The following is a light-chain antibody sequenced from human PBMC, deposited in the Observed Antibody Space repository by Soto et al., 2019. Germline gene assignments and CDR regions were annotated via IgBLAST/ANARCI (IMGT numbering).Light chain of an antibody. CDR1: SSDVGVYNY. V-gene: IGLV2-14*01. Sequence: QSALTHPASVSWSPGQSITISCTGTSSDVGVYNYVSWYQQHPGKAPKLLLYEVSNRPSGVSNRFSGSKSGNTASLTISGLQTEDEANYYCSSSTSSSTYVFGTGTKVTVL. CDR2: EVS. J-gene: IGLJ1*01. CDR3: SSSTSSSTYV.